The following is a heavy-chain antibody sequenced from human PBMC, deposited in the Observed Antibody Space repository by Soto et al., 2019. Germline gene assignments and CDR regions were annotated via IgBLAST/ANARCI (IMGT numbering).Heavy chain of an antibody. D-gene: IGHD5-12*01. CDR1: GGSFSSSY. CDR2: IYSSGSM. V-gene: IGHV4-4*07. CDR3: ARESRGYSGYDSRAETFYVGCFDY. J-gene: IGHJ4*02. Sequence: SETLSLTCTVSGGSFSSSYWSWLRQPAGKGLEWIGRIYSSGSMNYNPSLKSRVAMSIDTSKKQFSLRVNSVTAAGTAIYYCARESRGYSGYDSRAETFYVGCFDYWGQGTLVTVSS.